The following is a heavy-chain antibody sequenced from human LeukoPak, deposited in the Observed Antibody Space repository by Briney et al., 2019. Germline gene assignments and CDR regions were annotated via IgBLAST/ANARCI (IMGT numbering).Heavy chain of an antibody. J-gene: IGHJ4*02. D-gene: IGHD5-12*01. V-gene: IGHV3-30*18. CDR1: GFTFSSYG. CDR2: ISYDGSNK. Sequence: GRSLRLSCAASGFTFSSYGMHWVRQAPGKGLEWVAVISYDGSNKYYADSVKGRFTISRDNSKNTLYLQMNSLRAEDTAVYYCAKDNQPLRLLYYLDYWGQGTLVTVSS. CDR3: AKDNQPLRLLYYLDY.